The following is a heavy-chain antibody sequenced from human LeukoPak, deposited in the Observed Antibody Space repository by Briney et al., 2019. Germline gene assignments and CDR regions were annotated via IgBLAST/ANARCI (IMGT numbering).Heavy chain of an antibody. CDR3: ARDSRPFGGYSSSSAPFDS. CDR2: INPNSGGT. J-gene: IGHJ4*02. D-gene: IGHD6-6*01. V-gene: IGHV1-2*02. Sequence: ASVKVSCKASGYTFTGYYMHWVRQAPGQGLEWMGWINPNSGGTNYAQKFQGRVTMTRDTSISTAYMELSRLRSDDTAVYYCARDSRPFGGYSSSSAPFDSGGQEPLAPFS. CDR1: GYTFTGYY.